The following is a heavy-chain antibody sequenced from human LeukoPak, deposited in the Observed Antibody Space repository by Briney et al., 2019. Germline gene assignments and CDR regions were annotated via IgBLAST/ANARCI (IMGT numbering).Heavy chain of an antibody. V-gene: IGHV4-34*01. CDR3: ARVSYQEGVDY. CDR1: GGSFSGYY. J-gene: IGHJ4*02. Sequence: SETLSLTCAVYGGSFSGYYWSWIRQPPGKGLEWIGEINHSGSTNYNPSLKSRVTISVDTSKNQFSLKLRSVTAADTAVDYCARVSYQEGVDYWGQGTLVTVSS. D-gene: IGHD2-2*01. CDR2: INHSGST.